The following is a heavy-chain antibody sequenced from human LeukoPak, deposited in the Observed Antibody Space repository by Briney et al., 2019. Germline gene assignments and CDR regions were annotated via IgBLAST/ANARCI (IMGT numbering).Heavy chain of an antibody. V-gene: IGHV4-30-4*01. CDR3: ARAGGFFSPFGY. D-gene: IGHD3-16*01. J-gene: IGHJ4*02. CDR1: GGSISSGDHY. Sequence: PSETLSLTCTVSGGSISSGDHYWSWIRQPPGKGLEWIGYIYYSGSTYYNPSLKSRVTISVDTSKNQFSLKLSSVTAADTAVYYCARAGGFFSPFGYWGQGTLVTVSS. CDR2: IYYSGST.